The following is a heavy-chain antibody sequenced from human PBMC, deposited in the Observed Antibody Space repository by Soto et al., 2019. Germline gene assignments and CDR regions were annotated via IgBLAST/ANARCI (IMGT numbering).Heavy chain of an antibody. D-gene: IGHD3-22*01. CDR3: ARQTYYDSSGYGTYYFDY. V-gene: IGHV4-39*01. Sequence: SETLSLTCTVSGGSISSSSYYWGWIRQPPGKGLEWIGSIYYSGSTYYNPSLKSRVTISVDTSKNQFSLKLSSVTAADTAVYYCARQTYYDSSGYGTYYFDYWGQGTLVTVSS. CDR1: GGSISSSSYY. CDR2: IYYSGST. J-gene: IGHJ4*02.